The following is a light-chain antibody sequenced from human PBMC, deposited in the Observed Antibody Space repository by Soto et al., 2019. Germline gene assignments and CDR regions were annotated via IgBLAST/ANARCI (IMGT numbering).Light chain of an antibody. J-gene: IGKJ2*01. CDR1: QSVGTY. CDR2: DAS. CDR3: QQRIDWSPSYT. Sequence: EIVLTQSPATLSLSPGERATLSCRASQSVGTYLAWYQQTPGQAPRLLIYDASNRATGIPARFSGGGSGTDFTLTISSLEPEDCAVYYCQQRIDWSPSYTFGQGTQVEIK. V-gene: IGKV3-11*01.